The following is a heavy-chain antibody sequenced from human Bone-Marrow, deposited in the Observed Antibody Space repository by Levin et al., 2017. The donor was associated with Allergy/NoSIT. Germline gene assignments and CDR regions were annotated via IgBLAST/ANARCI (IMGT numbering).Heavy chain of an antibody. Sequence: GGSLRLSCKASGGTFSSYAISWVRQAPGHGLEWMGGIIPIFGTANYAQKFQGRVTITADESTSTAYMELSSLRSEDTAVYYCAREAEPAPGGLLLLRGYYYGMDVWGQGTTVTVSS. J-gene: IGHJ6*02. CDR2: IIPIFGTA. D-gene: IGHD3-10*01. V-gene: IGHV1-69*01. CDR3: AREAEPAPGGLLLLRGYYYGMDV. CDR1: GGTFSSYA.